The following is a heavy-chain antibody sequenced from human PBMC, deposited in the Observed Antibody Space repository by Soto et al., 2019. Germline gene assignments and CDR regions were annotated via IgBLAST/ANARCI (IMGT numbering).Heavy chain of an antibody. D-gene: IGHD6-6*01. CDR3: ARGGRHINSWGVIDY. CDR1: GFTFSNYA. J-gene: IGHJ4*02. V-gene: IGHV3-11*01. CDR2: ISASGNTL. Sequence: PGGSLRLSCAASGFTFSNYAISWVRQAPGKGLEWVSSISASGNTLYYAESVKGRFTISRDNAKNTLYLQMNSLRVEDTAEYFCARGGRHINSWGVIDYWGQGTLVTVSS.